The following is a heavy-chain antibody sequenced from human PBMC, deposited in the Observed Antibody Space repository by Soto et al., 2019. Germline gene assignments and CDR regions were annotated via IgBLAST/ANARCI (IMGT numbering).Heavy chain of an antibody. CDR3: ARDNYYGMDV. V-gene: IGHV4-59*01. CDR2: IYYSGST. J-gene: IGHJ6*02. CDR1: GGSISSYY. Sequence: SETLSLTCTVSGGSISSYYWSWIRQPPGKGLEWIGYIYYSGSTNYNPSLKSRVTISVDTSKNQFSLKLSSVTAADTAVYYCARDNYYGMDVWGQGTTVTVSS.